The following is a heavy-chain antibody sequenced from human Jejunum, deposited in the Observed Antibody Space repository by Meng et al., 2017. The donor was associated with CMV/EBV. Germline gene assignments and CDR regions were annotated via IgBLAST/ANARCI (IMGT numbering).Heavy chain of an antibody. Sequence: SNGDYYWSWIRQPPGKGLEWIGFIYHTGRPYYNPSLKSRVTISVDTSKNQFSLRQSSLTAADTAVYYCARTQDCTSTSCYTGFDPWGQGTLVTVSS. D-gene: IGHD2-2*01. CDR2: IYHTGRP. CDR3: ARTQDCTSTSCYTGFDP. CDR1: SNGDYY. V-gene: IGHV4-30-4*08. J-gene: IGHJ5*02.